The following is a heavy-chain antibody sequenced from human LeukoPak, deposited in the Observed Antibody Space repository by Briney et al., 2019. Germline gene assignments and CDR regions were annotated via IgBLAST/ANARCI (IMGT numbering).Heavy chain of an antibody. CDR1: GYTFTSDG. CDR2: ISAYNGNT. D-gene: IGHD1-1*01. J-gene: IGHJ4*02. V-gene: IGHV1-18*01. Sequence: GASVKVSCKASGYTFTSDGISWVRQAPGQGLEWMGWISAYNGNTNYAQKLQGRVTMTTDTSTSTAYMELRSLRSDDTAVYYCARDVSGPTTSITTRAPLDYWGQGTLVTVSS. CDR3: ARDVSGPTTSITTRAPLDY.